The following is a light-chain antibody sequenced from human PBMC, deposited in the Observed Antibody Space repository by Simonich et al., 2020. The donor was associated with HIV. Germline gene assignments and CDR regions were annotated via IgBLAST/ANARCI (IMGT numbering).Light chain of an antibody. Sequence: EIVVTQSPGTPSLFPGERATLSCRAIQSVASNLAWYQHKPGQAPRLLIYYASSRATGIPARFSCSGFGTEFTLTISSMQSEDFALYYCQQYNNWPSPFTFGPGTKVDIK. J-gene: IGKJ3*01. CDR2: YAS. V-gene: IGKV3-15*01. CDR1: QSVASN. CDR3: QQYNNWPSPFT.